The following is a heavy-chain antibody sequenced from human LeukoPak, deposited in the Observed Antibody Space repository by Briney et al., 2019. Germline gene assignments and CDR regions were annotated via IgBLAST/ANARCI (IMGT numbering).Heavy chain of an antibody. CDR1: GCTFSSYA. D-gene: IGHD3-10*01. J-gene: IGHJ4*02. CDR2: ISYDGSNK. Sequence: GGSLRLSCAVSGCTFSSYAMHWVRQAPGKGLEWVAVISYDGSNKYYADSVKGRFTISRDNSKNPLYLQMNRLRAEDTAVYYCARDPNTYYYGSGSYPDYWGQGTLVTVSS. CDR3: ARDPNTYYYGSGSYPDY. V-gene: IGHV3-30-3*01.